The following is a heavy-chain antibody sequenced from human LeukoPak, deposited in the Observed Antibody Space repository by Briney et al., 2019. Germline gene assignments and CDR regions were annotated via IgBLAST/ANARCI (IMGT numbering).Heavy chain of an antibody. CDR1: GITFNSYT. J-gene: IGHJ4*02. V-gene: IGHV3-21*01. D-gene: IGHD3-10*01. Sequence: GGSLRLSCAASGITFNSYTMNWVRQAPGKGLEWVSSISSSSSYIYYAASVKGRFTISRDNAKNSLYLQMNSLRAEDTAVYHCARSLWFGEFYFDYWGQGTLVTVSS. CDR3: ARSLWFGEFYFDY. CDR2: ISSSSSYI.